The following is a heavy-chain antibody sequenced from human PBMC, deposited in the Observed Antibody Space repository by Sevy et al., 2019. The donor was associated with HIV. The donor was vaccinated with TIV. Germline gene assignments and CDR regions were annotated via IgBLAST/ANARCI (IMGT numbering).Heavy chain of an antibody. V-gene: IGHV3-74*01. D-gene: IGHD6-13*01. J-gene: IGHJ4*02. CDR2: VNSDGSST. Sequence: GGSLRLSCAASGLTFSSYWMHWVRQAPGKGLVWVSRVNSDGSSTSYADSVKGRFTISRDNAKNTLYLQMNSLRAEDTAVDYCARGAAAGTFDYWGQGTLVTVSS. CDR3: ARGAAAGTFDY. CDR1: GLTFSSYW.